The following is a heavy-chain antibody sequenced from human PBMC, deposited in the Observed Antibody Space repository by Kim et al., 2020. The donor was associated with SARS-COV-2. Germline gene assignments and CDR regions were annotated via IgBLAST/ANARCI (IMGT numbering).Heavy chain of an antibody. Sequence: ASVKVSCKVSGYTLTELSMHWVRQAPGKGLEWMGGFDPEDGETIYAQKFQGRVTMTEDTSTDTAYMELSSLRSEDTAVYYCATADLLLWFGESQNAFDIWGQGTMVTVSS. D-gene: IGHD3-10*01. CDR1: GYTLTELS. CDR3: ATADLLLWFGESQNAFDI. CDR2: FDPEDGET. J-gene: IGHJ3*02. V-gene: IGHV1-24*01.